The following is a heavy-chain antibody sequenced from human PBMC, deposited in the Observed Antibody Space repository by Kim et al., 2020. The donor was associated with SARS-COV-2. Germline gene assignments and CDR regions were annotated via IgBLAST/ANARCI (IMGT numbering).Heavy chain of an antibody. CDR3: ARGGGTVTTVDY. CDR2: IYYSGST. V-gene: IGHV4-59*01. Sequence: SETLSLTCTVSGGSISSYYWSWIRQPPGKGLEWIGYIYYSGSTNYNPSLKSRVTISVDTSKNQFSLKLSSVTAADTAVYYCARGGGTVTTVDYWGQGTLV. D-gene: IGHD4-17*01. CDR1: GGSISSYY. J-gene: IGHJ4*02.